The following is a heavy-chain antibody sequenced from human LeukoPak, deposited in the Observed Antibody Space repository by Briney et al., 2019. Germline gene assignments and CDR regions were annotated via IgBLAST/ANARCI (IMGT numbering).Heavy chain of an antibody. Sequence: PSETLSLTCSVSGDSISGYYWSWIRQPPGKGLEWIAYIHNSGNSNYNPSLKSRVTISADTSKNQFSLKLSSVTAADTAVYYCARTNLAAAGGNALDIWGQGTMVTVSS. CDR1: GDSISGYY. D-gene: IGHD6-13*01. CDR2: IHNSGNS. V-gene: IGHV4-4*08. J-gene: IGHJ3*02. CDR3: ARTNLAAAGGNALDI.